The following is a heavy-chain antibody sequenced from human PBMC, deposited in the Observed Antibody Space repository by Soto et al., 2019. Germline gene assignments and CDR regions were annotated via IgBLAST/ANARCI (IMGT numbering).Heavy chain of an antibody. CDR3: AGGWYFFDY. CDR1: GFSFSNYG. D-gene: IGHD6-19*01. V-gene: IGHV3-30*03. CDR2: ISFDGSNK. Sequence: QVQLVESGGGVVQPGRSLRLSCAASGFSFSNYGMHWARQAPGKGLEWVAGISFDGSNKYHADSVKGRFTISRDNSKNTLYLQMNSLRTEDTAVYYWAGGWYFFDYCGQGTLVTVSS. J-gene: IGHJ4*02.